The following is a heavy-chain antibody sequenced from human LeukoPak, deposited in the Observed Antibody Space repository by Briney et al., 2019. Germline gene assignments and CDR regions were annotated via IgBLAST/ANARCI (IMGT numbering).Heavy chain of an antibody. Sequence: GGSLRLSCAASGFTFSDYYMSWIRQAPGKGLEWISYISNSGSTIYYADSVKGRFTISRDNAKNSLYLQMNSLRAEDTAVYYCATLPGYSGYDFRWVDYWGQGTLVTVSS. J-gene: IGHJ4*02. CDR3: ATLPGYSGYDFRWVDY. V-gene: IGHV3-11*01. CDR1: GFTFSDYY. CDR2: ISNSGSTI. D-gene: IGHD5-12*01.